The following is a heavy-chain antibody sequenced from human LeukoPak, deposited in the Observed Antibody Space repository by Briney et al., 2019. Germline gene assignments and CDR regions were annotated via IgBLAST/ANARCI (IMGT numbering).Heavy chain of an antibody. D-gene: IGHD2-15*01. CDR3: AIWYCSGGRCYSNARTFDY. CDR2: INTNTGNP. J-gene: IGHJ4*02. CDR1: GYSFSNYA. Sequence: ASVKVSCKASGYSFSNYAINWVRQAPGQGLEWMGWINTNTGNPTYAQGFTGRFVFSLDTSVSTAYLQISSLKAEDTAVYYCAIWYCSGGRCYSNARTFDYWGQGTRVTVSS. V-gene: IGHV7-4-1*02.